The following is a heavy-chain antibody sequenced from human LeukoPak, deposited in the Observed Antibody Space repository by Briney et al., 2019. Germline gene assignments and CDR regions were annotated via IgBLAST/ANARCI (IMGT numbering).Heavy chain of an antibody. D-gene: IGHD6-19*01. CDR1: GGSISSSNW. CDR3: AREALYSSGWSEGFDP. J-gene: IGHJ5*02. CDR2: IYHSGST. V-gene: IGHV4-4*02. Sequence: SGTLSLTCAVSGGSISSSNWWSWVRQPPGKGLEWIGEIYHSGSTNYNPSLKSRVTISVDKSKNQFSLKLSSVTAADTAVYYCAREALYSSGWSEGFDPWGQGTLVTVSS.